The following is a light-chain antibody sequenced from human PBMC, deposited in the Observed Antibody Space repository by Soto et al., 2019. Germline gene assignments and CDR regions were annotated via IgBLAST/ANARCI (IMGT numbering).Light chain of an antibody. V-gene: IGLV2-14*01. Sequence: QSVLTQPASVSGSPGQSITISCTGTSSDVGGYKYVSWYQQYPGKVPKLMIYEVSNRPSGVSNRFSGSQSGNTASLTISGLQAEEEAKYYCTSYTTSRTFVFGTGTKVTVL. CDR1: SSDVGGYKY. CDR2: EVS. J-gene: IGLJ1*01. CDR3: TSYTTSRTFV.